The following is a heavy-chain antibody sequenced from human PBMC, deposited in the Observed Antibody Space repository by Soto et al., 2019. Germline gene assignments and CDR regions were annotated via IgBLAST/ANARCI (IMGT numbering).Heavy chain of an antibody. CDR3: ARGVGSGSYYNQYNWFDP. D-gene: IGHD3-10*01. CDR2: INVYNGNT. J-gene: IGHJ5*02. CDR1: GYTFTNYG. V-gene: IGHV1-18*01. Sequence: ASVKVSCKASGYTFTNYGISWVRQAPGQGLEWMGWINVYNGNTKYAQKVQGRVTMTTDTSTSTAYMELRSLRSDDTAMYYCARGVGSGSYYNQYNWFDPWGQGTLVTVSS.